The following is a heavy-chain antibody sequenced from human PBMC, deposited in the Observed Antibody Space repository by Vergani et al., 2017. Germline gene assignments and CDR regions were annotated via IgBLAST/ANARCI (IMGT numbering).Heavy chain of an antibody. Sequence: QVQLVQSGAEVKKPGSSVKVSCKASGGTFSSYAISWVQQAPGQGLEWMGRIIPIFGTANYAQKFQGRVTITADESTSTAYMELSSLRSEDTAVYYCARYYYDSSGYPVSEFDYWGQGTLVTVSS. CDR1: GGTFSSYA. D-gene: IGHD3-22*01. CDR3: ARYYYDSSGYPVSEFDY. J-gene: IGHJ4*02. V-gene: IGHV1-69*13. CDR2: IIPIFGTA.